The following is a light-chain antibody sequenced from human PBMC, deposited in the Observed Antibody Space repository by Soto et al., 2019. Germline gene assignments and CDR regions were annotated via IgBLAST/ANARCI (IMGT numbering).Light chain of an antibody. CDR2: DAS. J-gene: IGKJ1*01. V-gene: IGKV1-6*01. CDR1: QGIRND. Sequence: AIQMTQSPSSLSASVGDRVTITCRASQGIRNDLGWFQQKPGKAPKLLIYDASNLQSGVPSRFTGSGSGTDFTLTISSLQPEDFATYYCLQDYTYPRTFGQGTKVEIK. CDR3: LQDYTYPRT.